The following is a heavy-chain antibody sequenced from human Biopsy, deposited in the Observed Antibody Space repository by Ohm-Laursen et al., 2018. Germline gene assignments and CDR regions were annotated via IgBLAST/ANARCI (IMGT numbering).Heavy chain of an antibody. Sequence: ASVKVSCNVSGHALSELSMHWVRQSPGKGLEWMGGFSPEEGETLYAQKFQGRVTMSEDTSTDTAYMELSSLTSEDTAVYYCAADIIFTLDSWGQGTLVTVSS. CDR1: GHALSELS. D-gene: IGHD2/OR15-2a*01. V-gene: IGHV1-24*01. J-gene: IGHJ4*02. CDR3: AADIIFTLDS. CDR2: FSPEEGET.